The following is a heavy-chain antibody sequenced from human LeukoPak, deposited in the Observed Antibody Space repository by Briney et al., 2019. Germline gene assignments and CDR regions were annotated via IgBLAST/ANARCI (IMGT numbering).Heavy chain of an antibody. CDR3: ARGPPGDSSGYYSHPFEN. J-gene: IGHJ4*02. Sequence: ASVKVSCKASGYTFTSYGISWVRQAPGQGLEWMGWISAYNGNTNYAQKLQGRVTMTTDTSTSTAYMELRSLRSDDTAVYYCARGPPGDSSGYYSHPFENWGQGTLVTVSS. V-gene: IGHV1-18*01. D-gene: IGHD3-22*01. CDR1: GYTFTSYG. CDR2: ISAYNGNT.